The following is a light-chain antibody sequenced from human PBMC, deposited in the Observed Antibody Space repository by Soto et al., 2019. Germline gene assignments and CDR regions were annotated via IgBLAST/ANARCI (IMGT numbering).Light chain of an antibody. CDR3: QSLGTGIQV. V-gene: IGLV4-69*01. CDR2: INYDGTH. Sequence: QPVLTQSPSASASLGASVKLTCTLSSGYSTYAIAWHQQQTEKGPRFLMKINYDGTHSKGDGFFDRFSGSSAGAELHLTVSRLQYEGDADYYCQSLGTGIQVFGGGTKLTVL. CDR1: SGYSTYA. J-gene: IGLJ3*02.